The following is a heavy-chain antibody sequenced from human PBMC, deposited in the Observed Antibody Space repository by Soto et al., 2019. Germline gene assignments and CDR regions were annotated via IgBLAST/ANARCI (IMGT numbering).Heavy chain of an antibody. V-gene: IGHV4-59*08. D-gene: IGHD5-12*01. CDR2: IYYSGST. CDR3: ARRDGYNLGLSF. Sequence: QVQLQESGPGLVKPSETLSLTCTVSGGSISSYYWSWIRQPPGKGLEWIGYIYYSGSTNYNPSLTSRVTISVDTSKNQFSRKLSSVTDADTAVYYCARRDGYNLGLSFWGQGTLVTVSS. CDR1: GGSISSYY. J-gene: IGHJ4*02.